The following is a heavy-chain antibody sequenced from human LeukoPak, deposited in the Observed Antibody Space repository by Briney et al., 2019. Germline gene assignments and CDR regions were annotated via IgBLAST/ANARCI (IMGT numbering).Heavy chain of an antibody. J-gene: IGHJ4*02. CDR2: IKQDGSEK. CDR3: ARDSSRYYDSSGYRGY. D-gene: IGHD3-22*01. CDR1: GFTFSSYS. V-gene: IGHV3-7*01. Sequence: QTGGSLRLSCAASGFTFSSYSMNWVRQAPGKGLEWVANIKQDGSEKYYVDSVKGRFTISRDNAKNSLYLQMNSLRAEDTAVYYCARDSSRYYDSSGYRGYWGQGTLVTVSS.